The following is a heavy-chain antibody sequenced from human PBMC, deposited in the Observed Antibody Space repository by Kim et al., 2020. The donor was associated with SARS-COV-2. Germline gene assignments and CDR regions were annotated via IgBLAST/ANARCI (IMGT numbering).Heavy chain of an antibody. CDR3: ARQITIFSGMDV. D-gene: IGHD3-3*01. CDR2: ISSSSSYI. CDR1: GFTFSSYS. J-gene: IGHJ6*02. V-gene: IGHV3-21*01. Sequence: GGSLRLSCAASGFTFSSYSMNWVRQAPGKGLEWVSSISSSSSYIYYADSVKGRFTISRDNAKNSLYLQMNSLRAEDTAVYYCARQITIFSGMDVWGQGTTVTVSS.